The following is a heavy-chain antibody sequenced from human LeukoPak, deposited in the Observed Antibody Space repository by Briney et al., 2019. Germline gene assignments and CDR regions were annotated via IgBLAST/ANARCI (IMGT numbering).Heavy chain of an antibody. CDR3: ARDSSMAAGTDFDY. D-gene: IGHD6-13*01. Sequence: GASVKVSCKASGYTFTGYYMHWVRQAPGQGLEWMRWINPNSGGTNYAQKFQGRVTMTRDTSISTAHMELSRLRSDDTAVYYCARDSSMAAGTDFDYWGQGTLVTVSS. J-gene: IGHJ4*02. CDR2: INPNSGGT. CDR1: GYTFTGYY. V-gene: IGHV1-2*02.